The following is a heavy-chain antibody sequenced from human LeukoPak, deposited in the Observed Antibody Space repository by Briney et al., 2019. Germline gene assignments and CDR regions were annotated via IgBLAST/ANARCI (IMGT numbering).Heavy chain of an antibody. V-gene: IGHV3-30*18. D-gene: IGHD2-15*01. J-gene: IGHJ4*02. Sequence: GGSLRLSCAASGFTFSSYGMHWVRQAPGKGREGGAVISYDGSNKYYADSVKGRFTISRDNSKNTLYLQMNSLRAEDTAVYYCAKAEDCSGGSCYVDYWGQGTLVTVSS. CDR3: AKAEDCSGGSCYVDY. CDR2: ISYDGSNK. CDR1: GFTFSSYG.